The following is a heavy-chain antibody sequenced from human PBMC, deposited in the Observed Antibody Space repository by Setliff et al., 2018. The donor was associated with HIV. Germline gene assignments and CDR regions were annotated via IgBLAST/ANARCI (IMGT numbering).Heavy chain of an antibody. V-gene: IGHV4-59*01. CDR1: GVSISTYY. J-gene: IGHJ3*02. Sequence: SETLSLTCTVSGVSISTYYWIWIRQSPGKGLEWVGYIYSSGGTNSNPSLSSRVSMSVDTSKSQFSLKLTSVTAADTAVYYCASRNHNAYEIWGQGTMVTVSS. CDR2: IYSSGGT. CDR3: ASRNHNAYEI.